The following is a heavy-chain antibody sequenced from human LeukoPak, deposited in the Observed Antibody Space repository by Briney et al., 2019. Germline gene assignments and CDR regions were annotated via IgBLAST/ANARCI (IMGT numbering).Heavy chain of an antibody. CDR2: INPNSGGT. V-gene: IGHV1-2*03. CDR3: ARLDRGSTSLIYGMDV. CDR1: GYTFTGYY. D-gene: IGHD2-2*01. Sequence: LEAPVKVSCKASGYTFTGYYMHWVRQAPGQGLEWMGWINPNSGGTNYAQKFQGRVTMTRDTSISTAYMELSRLRSDDTAVYYCARLDRGSTSLIYGMDVWGQGTTVTVSS. J-gene: IGHJ6*02.